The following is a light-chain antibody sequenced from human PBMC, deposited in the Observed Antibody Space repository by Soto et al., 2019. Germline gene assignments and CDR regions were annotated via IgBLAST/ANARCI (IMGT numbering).Light chain of an antibody. J-gene: IGKJ1*01. CDR1: QSVRTT. V-gene: IGKV3-15*01. CDR3: QQYTDWPTT. Sequence: EIVMRQSPATLSVSPGQRATLSCRASQSVRTTVAWYHQRPGQAPRLLIYGASTRATGVPDRFSGGGSGTDFTLTVASLQSEDFGIYYCQQYTDWPTTFGRGTKVDI. CDR2: GAS.